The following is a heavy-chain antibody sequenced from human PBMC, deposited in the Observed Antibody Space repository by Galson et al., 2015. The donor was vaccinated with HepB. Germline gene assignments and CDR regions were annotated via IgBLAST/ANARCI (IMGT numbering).Heavy chain of an antibody. J-gene: IGHJ6*02. V-gene: IGHV1-69*13. D-gene: IGHD5-18*01. CDR2: IIPIFGTA. CDR1: GGTFSSYA. Sequence: SVKVSCKASGGTFSSYAISWVRQAPGQGLEWMGGIIPIFGTANYAQKFQGRVTITADESTSTAYMELSSLRSEDTAVYYCARGQGDTAMYAGYWYYYYYGMDVWGQGTTVTVSS. CDR3: ARGQGDTAMYAGYWYYYYYGMDV.